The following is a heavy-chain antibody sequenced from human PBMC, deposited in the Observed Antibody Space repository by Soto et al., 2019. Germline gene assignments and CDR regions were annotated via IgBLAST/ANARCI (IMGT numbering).Heavy chain of an antibody. CDR1: GGTFSSYT. CDR3: ATLPGPTTVEPNAFDI. V-gene: IGHV1-69*02. CDR2: IIPILGIA. Sequence: ASVKVSCKASGGTFSSYTISWVRQAPGQGLEWMGRIIPILGIANYAQKFQGRVTITADKSTSTAYMELSSLRSEDTAVYYCATLPGPTTVEPNAFDIWGQGTMVTVSS. J-gene: IGHJ3*02.